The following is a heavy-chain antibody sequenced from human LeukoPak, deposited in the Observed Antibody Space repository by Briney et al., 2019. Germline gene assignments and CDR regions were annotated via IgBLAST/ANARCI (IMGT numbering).Heavy chain of an antibody. Sequence: SETLSLTCTVSGGSIRTYYWSWIRQPPGKGLEWIGCISYSGSTDYNPSLKSRLTMSVGTSKNQFSLKLSSVTAADTAMYYCARGLRPRDYYYYGLDVWGPGTTVTVSS. D-gene: IGHD5/OR15-5a*01. CDR2: ISYSGST. CDR1: GGSIRTYY. J-gene: IGHJ6*02. V-gene: IGHV4-59*01. CDR3: ARGLRPRDYYYYGLDV.